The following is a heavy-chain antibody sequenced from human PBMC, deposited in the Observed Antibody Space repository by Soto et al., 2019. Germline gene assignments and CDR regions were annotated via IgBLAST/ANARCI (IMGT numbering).Heavy chain of an antibody. CDR1: GFTFSSYA. D-gene: IGHD6-13*01. V-gene: IGHV3-23*01. CDR3: AKAGIAKMKWGYHFDY. CDR2: ISGSGGST. J-gene: IGHJ4*02. Sequence: GGSLRLSCAASGFTFSSYAMSWVRQAPGKGLEWVSAISGSGGSTYYADSVKGRFTISRDNSKNTLYLQMNSLRAEDTAVYYCAKAGIAKMKWGYHFDYWGQGTLVTVSS.